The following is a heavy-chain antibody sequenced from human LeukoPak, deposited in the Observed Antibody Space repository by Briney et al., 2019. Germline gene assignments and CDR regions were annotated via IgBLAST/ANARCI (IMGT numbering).Heavy chain of an antibody. CDR1: GKTLSDLS. CDR2: SDPEDGER. D-gene: IGHD5-18*01. Sequence: EASVKVSCKVSGKTLSDLSIHWLRQPPGKGLEWLGGSDPEDGERIYAQMFQGRVTMTEDTSIDTAYMELSSLRSEDTAVYYCVTGFTSMAVDYFDYWRQGTLVTVSP. CDR3: VTGFTSMAVDYFDY. J-gene: IGHJ4*02. V-gene: IGHV1-24*01.